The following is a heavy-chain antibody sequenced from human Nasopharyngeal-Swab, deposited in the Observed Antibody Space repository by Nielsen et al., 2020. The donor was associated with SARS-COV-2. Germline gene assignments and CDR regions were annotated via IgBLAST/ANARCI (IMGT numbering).Heavy chain of an antibody. V-gene: IGHV4-39*01. CDR3: ARHLNDYVWGEGFYFDY. Sequence: SETLSLTCTVSGGSISSSSYYWGWIRQPPGKGLEWIGSIYYSGSTYYNPSLKSRVTISVDTSKNQFSLKLSSVTAADTAVYYCARHLNDYVWGEGFYFDYWGQGTLVTVSS. CDR2: IYYSGST. J-gene: IGHJ4*02. D-gene: IGHD3-16*01. CDR1: GGSISSSSYY.